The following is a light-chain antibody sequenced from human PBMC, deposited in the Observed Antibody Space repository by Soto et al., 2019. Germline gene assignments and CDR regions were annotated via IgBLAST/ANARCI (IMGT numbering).Light chain of an antibody. CDR1: SGDIGSYNR. V-gene: IGLV2-14*01. J-gene: IGLJ1*01. CDR3: SSYTNINTRACV. Sequence: QSVLTQPASVSGSPGQSITISCTGTSGDIGSYNRVSWYQQHPGKAPKLIIYEVTDRPSGVSNRFSGSKSGNTASLTISGRQDEDEAEYYCSSYTNINTRACVFGTGTKVTVL. CDR2: EVT.